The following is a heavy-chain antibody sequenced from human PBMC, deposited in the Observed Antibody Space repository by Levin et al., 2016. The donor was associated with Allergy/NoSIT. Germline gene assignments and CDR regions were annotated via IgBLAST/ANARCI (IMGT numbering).Heavy chain of an antibody. J-gene: IGHJ4*02. D-gene: IGHD1-26*01. CDR3: ARGGSPFDY. V-gene: IGHV3-74*01. CDR2: INSDGSST. Sequence: VRQAPGKGLIWVSRINSDGSSTSYADSVKGRFSISRDNAKNTLYLQVNNLRAEDTAVYYCARGGSPFDYWGQGTLVTVSS.